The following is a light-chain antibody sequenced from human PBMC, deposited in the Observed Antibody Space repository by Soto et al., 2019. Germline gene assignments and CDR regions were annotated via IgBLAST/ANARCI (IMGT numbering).Light chain of an antibody. J-gene: IGKJ2*01. Sequence: ETVLTQSPATLSLPPGERATLSCRASQSVSSYLAWYQLKPGQAPRLLIYDASNRATGIPARFSGSGSGADFTLIISSLEPEDFAVYYCQQRSNWPYTFGQGTKLEIK. CDR1: QSVSSY. V-gene: IGKV3-11*01. CDR2: DAS. CDR3: QQRSNWPYT.